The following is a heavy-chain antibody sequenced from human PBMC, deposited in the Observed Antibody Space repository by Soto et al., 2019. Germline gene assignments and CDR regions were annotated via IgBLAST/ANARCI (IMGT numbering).Heavy chain of an antibody. Sequence: SETLSLTCTVSGGSISSYYCSWIRQPPGKGLEWIGSIYYSGSTYYNPSLKSRVTISVDTSKNQFSLKLSSVTAADTAVYYCARHDPLRYFDWLLRPWGQGTLVTVSS. V-gene: IGHV4-59*08. CDR3: ARHDPLRYFDWLLRP. D-gene: IGHD3-9*01. J-gene: IGHJ5*02. CDR2: IYYSGST. CDR1: GGSISSYY.